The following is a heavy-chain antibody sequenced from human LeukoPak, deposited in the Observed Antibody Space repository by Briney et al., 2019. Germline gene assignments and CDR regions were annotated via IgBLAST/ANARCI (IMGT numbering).Heavy chain of an antibody. CDR3: ARHYIAAGGGDAFDI. CDR2: IYYSGST. D-gene: IGHD6-13*01. J-gene: IGHJ3*02. Sequence: ASETLSLTCTVSGGSMRSYYWSWIRQPAGKGLEWTGYIYYSGSTYYNPSLKSRVTISVDTSKNQFSLKLSSVTAADTAMYYCARHYIAAGGGDAFDIWRQGTMVTVSS. V-gene: IGHV4-59*08. CDR1: GGSMRSYY.